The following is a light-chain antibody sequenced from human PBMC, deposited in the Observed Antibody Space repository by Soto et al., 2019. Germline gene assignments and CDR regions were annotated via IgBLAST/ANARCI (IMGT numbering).Light chain of an antibody. CDR3: SSYTSTSTLV. CDR1: SRDVGYYNY. CDR2: DVS. Sequence: QSALTQPASVSGSPGQSITISCTGTSRDVGYYNYVSWYQQHPGKAPKLMIYDVSNRPSGVSNRFSGSKSGNTASLTISGLQAEDEADYYCSSYTSTSTLVFGTGTKLTVL. V-gene: IGLV2-14*03. J-gene: IGLJ1*01.